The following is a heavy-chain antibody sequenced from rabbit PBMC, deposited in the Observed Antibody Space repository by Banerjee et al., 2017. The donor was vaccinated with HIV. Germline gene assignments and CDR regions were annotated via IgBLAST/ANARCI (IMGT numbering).Heavy chain of an antibody. J-gene: IGHJ2*01. D-gene: IGHD1-1*01. V-gene: IGHV1S7*01. CDR3: ARNYVNAFDP. CDR2: IDPVFGIT. Sequence: HLKESGGGLVQPGGSLKLSCTASGFTLSSYYMNWVRQAPGKGLEWIGYIDPVFGITYYANWVNGRFSISRENAQNTVTLQMTSLTAADTATYFCARNYVNAFDPWGQGTLVTVS. CDR1: GFTLSSYY.